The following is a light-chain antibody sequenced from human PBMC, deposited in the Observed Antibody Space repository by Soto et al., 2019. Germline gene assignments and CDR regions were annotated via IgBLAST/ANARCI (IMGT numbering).Light chain of an antibody. Sequence: DIQMTQSPSSLSASVGDRVTITCRASQSINSYLTWYQQKPGKAPKLLIYAASSLQSGVPSRFSGSGSGTDFTLTISSLHPEDFATYYCQQAYSTPRTFGQGTKLEIK. CDR1: QSINSY. CDR2: AAS. V-gene: IGKV1-39*01. J-gene: IGKJ1*01. CDR3: QQAYSTPRT.